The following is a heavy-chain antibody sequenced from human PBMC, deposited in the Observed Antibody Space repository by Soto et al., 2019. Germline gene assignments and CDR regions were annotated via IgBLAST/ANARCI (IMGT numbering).Heavy chain of an antibody. Sequence: EVQLLESGGGLVQPGGSLRLSCVASGFTFSSYAISWVRQAPGTGLEWVSAISGSGESTYFAASVRGRFTISRDNSRNTLYLQLNRLRAEDTALYSCAKEARSVGPSNFDYWGQGSLVTVSS. CDR2: ISGSGEST. V-gene: IGHV3-23*01. J-gene: IGHJ4*02. CDR3: AKEARSVGPSNFDY. CDR1: GFTFSSYA. D-gene: IGHD1-26*01.